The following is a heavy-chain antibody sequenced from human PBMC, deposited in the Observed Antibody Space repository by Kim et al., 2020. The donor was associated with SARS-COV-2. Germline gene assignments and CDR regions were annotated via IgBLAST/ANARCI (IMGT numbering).Heavy chain of an antibody. Sequence: GGSLRLSCAASGFTFSSYGMHWVRQAPGKGLEWVAVISYDGSNKYYADSVKGRFTISRDNSKNTLYLQMNSLRAEDTAVYYCAKDLGDYDFWSGYLPYY. CDR3: AKDLGDYDFWSGYLPYY. V-gene: IGHV3-30*18. D-gene: IGHD3-3*01. CDR1: GFTFSSYG. CDR2: ISYDGSNK. J-gene: IGHJ6*01.